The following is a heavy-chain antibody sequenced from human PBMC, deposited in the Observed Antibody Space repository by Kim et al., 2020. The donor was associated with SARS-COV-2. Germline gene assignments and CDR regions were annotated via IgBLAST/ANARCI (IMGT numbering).Heavy chain of an antibody. D-gene: IGHD3-22*01. Sequence: ASVKVSCKASGYTFTSYGISWVRQAPGQGLEWMGWISAYNGNTNYAQKLQGRVTMTTDTSTSTAYMELRSLRSDDTAVYYCARETDYYDSSGYLVNFDYWGQGTLGTVSS. CDR2: ISAYNGNT. J-gene: IGHJ4*02. CDR1: GYTFTSYG. CDR3: ARETDYYDSSGYLVNFDY. V-gene: IGHV1-18*01.